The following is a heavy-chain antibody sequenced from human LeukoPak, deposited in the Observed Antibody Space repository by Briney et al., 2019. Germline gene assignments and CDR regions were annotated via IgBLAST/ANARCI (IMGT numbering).Heavy chain of an antibody. Sequence: PGGSLRLSCAASGFTFSSYWMNWVRQAPGRGLEWVANIKQDGSEKYYVDSVKGRFTISRDNAKNSLYLQMNSLRAEDTAVYYCAGGRYCSGGTCYYPFDYWGQGTLVTVSS. V-gene: IGHV3-7*04. CDR3: AGGRYCSGGTCYYPFDY. CDR1: GFTFSSYW. CDR2: IKQDGSEK. J-gene: IGHJ4*02. D-gene: IGHD2-15*01.